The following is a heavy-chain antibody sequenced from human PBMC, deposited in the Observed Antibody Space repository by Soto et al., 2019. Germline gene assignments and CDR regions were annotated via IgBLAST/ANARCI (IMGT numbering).Heavy chain of an antibody. CDR2: ISSSSSYI. J-gene: IGHJ4*02. CDR1: GFTFSSYS. Sequence: EVQLVESGGGLVKPGGSLRLSCAASGFTFSSYSMNWVRQAPGKGLEWVSSISSSSSYIYYADSVKGRFTISRDNAKXXXXXXXXXXXXXXXXXXXXXXXXSGSYPYWGQGTLVTVSS. V-gene: IGHV3-21*01. D-gene: IGHD3-10*01. CDR3: XXXXSGSYPY.